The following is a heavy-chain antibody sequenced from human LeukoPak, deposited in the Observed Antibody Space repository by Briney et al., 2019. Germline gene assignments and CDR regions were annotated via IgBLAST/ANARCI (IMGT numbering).Heavy chain of an antibody. CDR1: GFTFSDYY. V-gene: IGHV3-11*01. CDR3: ARDSKKGVVVAATYLYYYYGMDV. D-gene: IGHD2-15*01. CDR2: ISSSGSTI. J-gene: IGHJ6*02. Sequence: GGSLRLSCAASGFTFSDYYMSWIRQAPGKGLEWVSYISSSGSTIYYADSVKGRFTISRDNAKNSLYLQMNSLRAEDTAVYYCARDSKKGVVVAATYLYYYYGMDVWGQGTTVTVSS.